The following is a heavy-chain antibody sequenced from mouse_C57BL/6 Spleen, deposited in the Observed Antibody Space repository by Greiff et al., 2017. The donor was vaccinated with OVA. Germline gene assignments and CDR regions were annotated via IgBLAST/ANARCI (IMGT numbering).Heavy chain of an antibody. D-gene: IGHD1-1*01. CDR2: IDPSDSYT. CDR3: ARCGTTEGWYFDV. Sequence: VQLQQPGAELVMPGASVKLSCKASGYTFTSYWMHWVKQRPGQGLEWIGEIDPSDSYTNYNQKFKGKSTLTVDKSSSTAYMQLSSLTSEDSAVYYCARCGTTEGWYFDVWGTGTTVTVSS. J-gene: IGHJ1*03. V-gene: IGHV1-69*01. CDR1: GYTFTSYW.